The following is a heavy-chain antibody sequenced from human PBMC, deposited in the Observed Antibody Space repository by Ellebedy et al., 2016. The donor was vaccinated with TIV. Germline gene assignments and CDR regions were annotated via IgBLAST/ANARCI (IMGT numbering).Heavy chain of an antibody. CDR3: TSVAVGTGFDP. CDR1: GFTFSGSA. J-gene: IGHJ5*02. CDR2: IRSRANSYAT. D-gene: IGHD2-8*02. Sequence: GESLKISCAASGFTFSGSAMHWVRQASGKGLEWVGRIRSRANSYATEYAESVRGRFTISRNDSKNTAYLQMNSLKTEDTAVYYCTSVAVGTGFDPWGQGTLVTVSS. V-gene: IGHV3-73*01.